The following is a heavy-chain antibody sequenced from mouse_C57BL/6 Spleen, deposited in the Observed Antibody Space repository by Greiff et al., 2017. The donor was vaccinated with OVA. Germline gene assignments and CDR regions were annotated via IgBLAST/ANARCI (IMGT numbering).Heavy chain of an antibody. CDR2: IYPRSGNT. CDR3: ARSSTTVVADWYFDV. D-gene: IGHD1-1*01. V-gene: IGHV1-81*01. Sequence: VKLQESGAELARPGASVKLSCKASGYTFTSYGISWVKQRTGQGLEWIGEIYPRSGNTYYNEKFKGKATLTADKSSSTAYMELRSLTSEDSAVYFCARSSTTVVADWYFDVWGTGTTVTVSS. J-gene: IGHJ1*03. CDR1: GYTFTSYG.